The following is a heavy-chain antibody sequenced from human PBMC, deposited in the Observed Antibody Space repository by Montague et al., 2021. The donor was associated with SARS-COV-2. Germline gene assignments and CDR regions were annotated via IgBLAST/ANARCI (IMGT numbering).Heavy chain of an antibody. J-gene: IGHJ6*02. CDR2: IYTSGST. Sequence: SETLSLTCTVSGGSISSYYWSWIRQPAGKGLEWIGRIYTSGSTNYNPSLKSRVTMSVDTSKSQFSLKLSSVTAADTAVYYCARDGPAVAGLPRSYGLDVWGQGTTVTVSS. CDR3: ARDGPAVAGLPRSYGLDV. CDR1: GGSISSYY. V-gene: IGHV4-4*07. D-gene: IGHD6-19*01.